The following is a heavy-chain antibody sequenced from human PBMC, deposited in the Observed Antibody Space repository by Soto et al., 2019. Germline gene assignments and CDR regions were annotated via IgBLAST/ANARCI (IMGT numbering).Heavy chain of an antibody. CDR2: IYYSGST. Sequence: QVQLQESGPGLVKPSQTLSLTCTVSGGSISRGDYYWSWIRQPPGKGLEWIGYIYYSGSTYYNPFLKSRVTLSVDTSKIQVSMKVSSVTAADTAVYYWASGSPGWFDPWGQGTLVTVSS. D-gene: IGHD2-15*01. V-gene: IGHV4-30-4*01. CDR3: ASGSPGWFDP. CDR1: GGSISRGDYY. J-gene: IGHJ5*02.